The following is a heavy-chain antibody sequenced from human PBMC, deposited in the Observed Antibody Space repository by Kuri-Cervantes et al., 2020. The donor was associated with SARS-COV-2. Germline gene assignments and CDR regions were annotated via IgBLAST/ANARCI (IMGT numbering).Heavy chain of an antibody. Sequence: GESLKIPCAASGFTFSSYGMHRVRQAPGKGLEWVAVISYDGSNKYYADSVKGRFTISRDNSKNTLYLQMNSLRAEDTAVYYCAKGQMATTTAGVFDYWGQGTLVTVSS. J-gene: IGHJ4*02. D-gene: IGHD5-24*01. V-gene: IGHV3-30*18. CDR1: GFTFSSYG. CDR2: ISYDGSNK. CDR3: AKGQMATTTAGVFDY.